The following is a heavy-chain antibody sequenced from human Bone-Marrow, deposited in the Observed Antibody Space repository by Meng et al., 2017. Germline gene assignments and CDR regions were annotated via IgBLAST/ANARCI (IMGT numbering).Heavy chain of an antibody. V-gene: IGHV3-23*01. J-gene: IGHJ4*02. CDR2: ITDSGDDT. CDR1: GFTFSHYA. Sequence: GESLKISCAASGFTFSHYAMGWVRQAPGKGLEWISAITDSGDDTYYADSVKGRFTNSRDTTKSTLWLQMNSLRAEVTAVYYCAKGSEASSHYHFDYWGQGTLVTVSS. D-gene: IGHD4-11*01. CDR3: AKGSEASSHYHFDY.